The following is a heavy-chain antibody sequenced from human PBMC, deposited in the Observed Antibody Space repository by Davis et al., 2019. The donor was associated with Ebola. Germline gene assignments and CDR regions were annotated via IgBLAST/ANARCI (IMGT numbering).Heavy chain of an antibody. CDR1: GFSVSGYY. V-gene: IGHV4-4*02. CDR3: ARQSRYFDWLLYYYYGMDV. D-gene: IGHD3-9*01. CDR2: IYHSGST. Sequence: MPGGSLRLSCAASGFSVSGYYMSWVRQPPGKGLEWIGEIYHSGSTNYNPSLKSRVTISVDKSKNQFSLKLSSVTAADTAVYYCARQSRYFDWLLYYYYGMDVWGQGTTVTVSS. J-gene: IGHJ6*02.